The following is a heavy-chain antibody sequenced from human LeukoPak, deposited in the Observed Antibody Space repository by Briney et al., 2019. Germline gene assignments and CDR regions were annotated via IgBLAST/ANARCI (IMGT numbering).Heavy chain of an antibody. CDR2: IYPGDSDT. Sequence: GESLQISCKASGYTFSYYWIGWVRQMPGKGLEWMGLIYPGDSDTRYSPSFQGQVTISADKSISTAYLQWSSLKASDTAMYYCARLRYSSSFSYYYMDVWGKGTTVTVSS. J-gene: IGHJ6*03. V-gene: IGHV5-51*01. CDR1: GYTFSYYW. CDR3: ARLRYSSSFSYYYMDV. D-gene: IGHD6-6*01.